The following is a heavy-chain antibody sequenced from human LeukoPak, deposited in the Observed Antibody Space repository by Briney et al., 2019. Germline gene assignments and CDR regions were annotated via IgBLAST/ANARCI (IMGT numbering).Heavy chain of an antibody. D-gene: IGHD4-17*01. Sequence: SETLSLTCTVSGGSISSYYWSWIRQPAGKGLEWIGRIYTSGSTNYNPSLKSRVTMSVDTSKNQFSLKLSSVTAADTAVYYCARKVTAWHDYGDFFGYWGQGTLVTVSS. CDR2: IYTSGST. V-gene: IGHV4-4*07. J-gene: IGHJ4*02. CDR3: ARKVTAWHDYGDFFGY. CDR1: GGSISSYY.